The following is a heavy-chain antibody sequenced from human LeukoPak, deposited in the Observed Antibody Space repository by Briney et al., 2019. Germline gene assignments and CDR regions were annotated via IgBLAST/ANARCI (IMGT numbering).Heavy chain of an antibody. D-gene: IGHD5-18*01. CDR2: ISSSSSYI. V-gene: IGHV3-21*01. Sequence: PGGSLRLSCAASGFTFSSYSMNWVRQAPGKGLEWVSSISSSSSYIYYADSVKGRFTISRDNAKNSLYLQMNSLRAEDTAVYYCAREMRGDTALGYYYYYMGVWGKGTTVTVSS. CDR1: GFTFSSYS. J-gene: IGHJ6*03. CDR3: AREMRGDTALGYYYYYMGV.